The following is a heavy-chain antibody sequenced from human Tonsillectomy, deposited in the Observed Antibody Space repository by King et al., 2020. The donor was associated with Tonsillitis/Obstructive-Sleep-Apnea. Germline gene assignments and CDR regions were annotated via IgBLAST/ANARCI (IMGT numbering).Heavy chain of an antibody. V-gene: IGHV4-34*01. Sequence: VQLQQWGAGLLKPSETLSLTCAVYGGSFSGYYWSWIRQPPGKGLEWIGEINHSGSTNYNPSLKSRVTISVETSKNQFSLKLSSVTAADTAVYYCARRGRSGGSCYRGRCYFDYWGQGTLVTVSS. D-gene: IGHD2-15*01. CDR3: ARRGRSGGSCYRGRCYFDY. J-gene: IGHJ4*02. CDR1: GGSFSGYY. CDR2: INHSGST.